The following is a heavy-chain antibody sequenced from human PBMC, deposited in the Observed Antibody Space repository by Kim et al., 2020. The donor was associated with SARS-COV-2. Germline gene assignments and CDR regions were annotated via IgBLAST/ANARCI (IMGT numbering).Heavy chain of an antibody. D-gene: IGHD3-22*01. CDR3: AKPYYYDSYTFDI. Sequence: GGSLRLSCAASGFTFSSYAMSWVRQAPGKGLEWVSTISGSGGSTYYADSVKGRFTISRDNSKNTLYLQMNSLRAEDTAVYYCAKPYYYDSYTFDIWGQGRMVTVSS. CDR2: ISGSGGST. J-gene: IGHJ3*02. CDR1: GFTFSSYA. V-gene: IGHV3-23*01.